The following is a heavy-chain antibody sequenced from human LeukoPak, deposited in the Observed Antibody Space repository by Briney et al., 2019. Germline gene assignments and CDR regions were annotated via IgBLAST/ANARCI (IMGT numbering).Heavy chain of an antibody. D-gene: IGHD3-10*01. V-gene: IGHV3-30*03. J-gene: IGHJ4*02. CDR3: ATGEGFEYYYGSGSHQVDY. CDR1: GFTFSSYG. Sequence: PRGSLRLSCAASGFTFSSYGMHWVRQAPGKGLEWVAVISYDGSNKYYADSVKGRFTISRDNSKNTLYLQMNSLRAEDTAVYYCATGEGFEYYYGSGSHQVDYWGQGTLVTVSS. CDR2: ISYDGSNK.